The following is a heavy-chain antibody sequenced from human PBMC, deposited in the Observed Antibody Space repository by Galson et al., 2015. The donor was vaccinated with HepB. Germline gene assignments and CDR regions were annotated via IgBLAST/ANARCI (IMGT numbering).Heavy chain of an antibody. CDR1: GFTFSSYA. CDR3: ARNRQQLVMRIPTGPFDY. D-gene: IGHD6-13*01. J-gene: IGHJ4*02. CDR2: ISGNGDST. V-gene: IGHV3-23*01. Sequence: SLRLSCAASGFTFSSYAMNWVRQAPGKGPEWVSGISGNGDSTDYVDSVKGRFTISRDNSENTLYLQMNSLRAEDTAIYYCARNRQQLVMRIPTGPFDYWGQGALVTVSS.